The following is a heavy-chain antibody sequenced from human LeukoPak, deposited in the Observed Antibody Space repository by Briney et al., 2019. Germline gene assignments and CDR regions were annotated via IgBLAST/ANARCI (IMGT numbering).Heavy chain of an antibody. V-gene: IGHV3-21*04. CDR2: ISSSSSYI. Sequence: ETLSLTCTVSGGPISSYYWSWIRQPPGKGLEWVSSISSSSSYIYYADSVKGRFTISRDNAKNSLYLQMNSLRAEDTAVYYCAKGGEAPDYWGQGTLVTVSS. J-gene: IGHJ4*02. CDR3: AKGGEAPDY. D-gene: IGHD3-16*01. CDR1: GGPISSYY.